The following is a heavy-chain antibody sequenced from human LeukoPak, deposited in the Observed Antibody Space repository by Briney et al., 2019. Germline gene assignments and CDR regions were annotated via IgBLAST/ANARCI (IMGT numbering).Heavy chain of an antibody. CDR1: GGTFSSYA. J-gene: IGHJ3*02. V-gene: IGHV1-69*04. D-gene: IGHD3-10*01. Sequence: ASVKVSCKASGGTFSSYAISWVRQAPGQGLEWMGRIIPILGIANYAQKSQGRVTITADKSTSTAYMELSSLRSEDTAVYYCASIDTYYYGSGSYSAFDIWGQGTMVTVSS. CDR3: ASIDTYYYGSGSYSAFDI. CDR2: IIPILGIA.